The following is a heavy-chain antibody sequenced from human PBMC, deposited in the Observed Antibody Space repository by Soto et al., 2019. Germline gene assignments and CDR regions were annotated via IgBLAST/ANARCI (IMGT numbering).Heavy chain of an antibody. D-gene: IGHD6-13*01. CDR2: INHSGST. CDR3: ARLYPPLRGSSWLDY. V-gene: IGHV4-34*01. CDR1: GGSFSGYY. Sequence: QVQLQQWGAGLLKPSETLSLTCAVYGGSFSGYYWSWIRQPPGKGLEWIGEINHSGSTNYNPSLKIRVTKSVDTSKNQFSLKLSSVTAADTAVYYCARLYPPLRGSSWLDYWGQGTLGTVSS. J-gene: IGHJ4*02.